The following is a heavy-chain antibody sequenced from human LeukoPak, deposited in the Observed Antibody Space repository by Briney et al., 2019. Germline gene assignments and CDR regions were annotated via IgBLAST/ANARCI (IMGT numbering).Heavy chain of an antibody. V-gene: IGHV4-30-2*01. CDR2: IYHSGST. J-gene: IGHJ4*02. CDR3: ARAVFDSSGYYQDY. CDR1: GGSISSGGYS. Sequence: SQTLSLTCAVSGGSISSGGYSWSWIRQPPGKGLEWIGYIYHSGSTYYNPSLKSRVTISVDRSKNQFSLKLSSVTAADTAVYYCARAVFDSSGYYQDYWGQGTLITVSS. D-gene: IGHD3-22*01.